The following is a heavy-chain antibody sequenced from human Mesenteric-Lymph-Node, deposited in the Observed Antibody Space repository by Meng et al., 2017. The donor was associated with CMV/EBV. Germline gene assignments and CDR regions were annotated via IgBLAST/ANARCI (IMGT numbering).Heavy chain of an antibody. CDR3: ARRGLTAVPH. J-gene: IGHJ1*01. CDR2: IYHGGNT. CDR1: GDSISVCVYY. V-gene: IGHV4-39*01. Sequence: CTFSGDSISVCVYYWVWLRRPPGKGLEWVGGIYHGGNTYYNPSLASRVSVSADTSKNQFYLKVNSVTVADTAVYYCARRGLTAVPHWGQGTLVTVSS.